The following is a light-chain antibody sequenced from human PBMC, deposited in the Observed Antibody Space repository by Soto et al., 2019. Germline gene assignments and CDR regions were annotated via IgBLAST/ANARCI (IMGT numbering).Light chain of an antibody. J-gene: IGKJ1*01. CDR3: QQYGSSSWT. V-gene: IGKV3-20*01. CDR2: GAS. Sequence: EIVLTQSPGTLSLSPGERATLSCRASQSVSSIYLAWYQHKPGQAPRLLIYGASSRATGIPDRFSGSGSGTDFTLTISRLEPEDFAVDYCQQYGSSSWTFGRGTTVEI. CDR1: QSVSSIY.